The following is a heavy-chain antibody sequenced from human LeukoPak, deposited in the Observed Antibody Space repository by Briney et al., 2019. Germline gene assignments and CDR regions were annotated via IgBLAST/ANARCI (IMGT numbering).Heavy chain of an antibody. CDR3: ARDFHPTGSQKNYYFDY. CDR2: ISSSGSPI. D-gene: IGHD1-7*01. Sequence: GGSLRLSCAAAGFAFSSYEMNWVRQAPGKGLEWVSYISSSGSPIYYADSVKGRFTISRDNAKNSLYLQMNSLRAEDTAVYYCARDFHPTGSQKNYYFDYWGQGTLVTVSS. V-gene: IGHV3-48*03. J-gene: IGHJ4*02. CDR1: GFAFSSYE.